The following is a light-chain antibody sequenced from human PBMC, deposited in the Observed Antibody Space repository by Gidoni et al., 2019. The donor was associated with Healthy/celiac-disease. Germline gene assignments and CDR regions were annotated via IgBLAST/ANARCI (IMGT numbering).Light chain of an antibody. CDR3: QQRSNWPLT. V-gene: IGKV3-11*01. Sequence: EIVLTQSPATLSLSPGERATLSCRASQSVSSYLAWYQQKPGQAPRLLIYDASNRATGIPARFSGSGSGTDFTLTISSLEPEDFAVYYFQQRSNWPLTFXGXTKVEIK. J-gene: IGKJ4*01. CDR2: DAS. CDR1: QSVSSY.